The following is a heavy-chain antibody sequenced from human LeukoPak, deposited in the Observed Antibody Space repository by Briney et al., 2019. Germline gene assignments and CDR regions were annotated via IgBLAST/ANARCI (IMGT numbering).Heavy chain of an antibody. J-gene: IGHJ4*02. Sequence: GGSLRLSCAASGFTVSSNYMSWVRQAPGKGLEWVSVIYSGGSTYYADSVKGRFTISTHNSKNTLYLQMNSLRAEDTAVYYCAREANSSGYYYDYWGQGTLVTVSS. CDR1: GFTVSSNY. CDR2: IYSGGST. V-gene: IGHV3-53*04. D-gene: IGHD3-22*01. CDR3: AREANSSGYYYDY.